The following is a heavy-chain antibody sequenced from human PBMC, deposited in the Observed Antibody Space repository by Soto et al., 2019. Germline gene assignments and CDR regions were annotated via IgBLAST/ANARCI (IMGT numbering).Heavy chain of an antibody. CDR1: GYTVTGYY. Sequence: GASVKVSCKASGYTVTGYYMHWVRQAPGQGLEWMGWINPNSGGTNYAQKFQGWVTMTRDTSISTAYMELSRLRSDDTAVYYCAREQWLAEASYYYYGMDVWGQGTTVTVSS. V-gene: IGHV1-2*04. D-gene: IGHD6-19*01. J-gene: IGHJ6*02. CDR2: INPNSGGT. CDR3: AREQWLAEASYYYYGMDV.